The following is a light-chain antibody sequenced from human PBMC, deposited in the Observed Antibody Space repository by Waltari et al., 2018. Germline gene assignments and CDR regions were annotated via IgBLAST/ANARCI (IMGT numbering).Light chain of an antibody. CDR1: SLRSYY. CDR3: HSRDASGVGGS. J-gene: IGLJ2*01. Sequence: SSELTQDPAVSVAMGQTVRITCQGDSLRSYYASWYQQRPGQAPRLVMYDKNTRPSGVPDRFSGSSSHNTASLTIPGAQAEDEASYYCHSRDASGVGGSFGGGTKLTVL. CDR2: DKN. V-gene: IGLV3-19*01.